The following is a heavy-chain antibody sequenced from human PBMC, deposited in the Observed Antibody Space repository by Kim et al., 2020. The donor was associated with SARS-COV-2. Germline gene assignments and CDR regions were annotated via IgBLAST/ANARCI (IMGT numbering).Heavy chain of an antibody. CDR3: AKKGIPVRGKCYFDL. CDR1: GFTFSSYA. CDR2: LSDSGGDT. J-gene: IGHJ2*01. D-gene: IGHD6-19*01. Sequence: GGSLRLSCAASGFTFSSYAMTWVRQAPGKGLEWVSILSDSGGDTFYADSVKGRFTISTNNSKNTLYLKMNSMRTEYTAAYYCAKKGIPVRGKCYFDLWGRGPLVTVSS. V-gene: IGHV3-23*01.